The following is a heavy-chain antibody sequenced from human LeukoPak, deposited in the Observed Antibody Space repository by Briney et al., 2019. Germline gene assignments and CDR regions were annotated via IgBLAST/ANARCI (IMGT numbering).Heavy chain of an antibody. V-gene: IGHV3-21*01. CDR1: RFTFSSYS. CDR2: ISSSSSYI. J-gene: IGHJ4*02. Sequence: GGSLRLSCAASRFTFSSYSMNWVRQAPGKGLEWVSPISSSSSYIYYADSVKGRFTISRDNAKNSLYLQMNSLRAEDTAVYYCARDLNEYSGSYYDYWGQGTLVTVSS. D-gene: IGHD1-26*01. CDR3: ARDLNEYSGSYYDY.